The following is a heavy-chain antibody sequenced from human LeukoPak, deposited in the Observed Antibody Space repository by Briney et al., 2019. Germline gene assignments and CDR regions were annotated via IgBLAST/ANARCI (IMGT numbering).Heavy chain of an antibody. CDR2: IRSKAYGGTT. CDR3: TRAYTQLYTVTGGY. D-gene: IGHD4-17*01. Sequence: PGGSLRFSCTASGFTFGDYAMSGVRQAPGKGLEWVGFIRSKAYGGTTEYAASVKGRFTISRDDSKSIAYLQMNSLKTEDTAVYYCTRAYTQLYTVTGGYWGQGTLVTVSS. CDR1: GFTFGDYA. J-gene: IGHJ4*02. V-gene: IGHV3-49*04.